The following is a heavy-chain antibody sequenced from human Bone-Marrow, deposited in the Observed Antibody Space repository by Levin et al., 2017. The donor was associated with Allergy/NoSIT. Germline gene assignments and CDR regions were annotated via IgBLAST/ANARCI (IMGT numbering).Heavy chain of an antibody. J-gene: IGHJ5*02. Sequence: GGSLRLSCAASGFSLDGYAMHWVRQAPGKGLEWVSGISSNSGTIGYADSVKGRFTISRDNSKDTVHLQMNSLRVEDTAVYYCARGLDYSGLPWGQGTLVTVSS. CDR2: ISSNSGTI. D-gene: IGHD5-12*01. V-gene: IGHV3-9*01. CDR3: ARGLDYSGLP. CDR1: GFSLDGYA.